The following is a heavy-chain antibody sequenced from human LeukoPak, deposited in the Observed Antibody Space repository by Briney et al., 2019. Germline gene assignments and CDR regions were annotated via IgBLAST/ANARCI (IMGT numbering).Heavy chain of an antibody. CDR3: AKDGAYSSSWYYYYYMDV. CDR1: GFTFSSYG. J-gene: IGHJ6*03. V-gene: IGHV3-30*02. Sequence: GGSLRLSCAASGFTFSSYGMHWVRQAPGKGLEWVAFIRYDGSNKYYADSVKGRFTISRDNSKNTLYLQMNSLRAEDTAVYYCAKDGAYSSSWYYYYYMDVWGKGTTVTISS. D-gene: IGHD6-13*01. CDR2: IRYDGSNK.